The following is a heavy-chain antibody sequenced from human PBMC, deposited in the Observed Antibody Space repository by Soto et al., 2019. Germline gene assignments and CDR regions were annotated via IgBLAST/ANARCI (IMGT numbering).Heavy chain of an antibody. J-gene: IGHJ4*02. CDR2: ISAYNGNT. CDR1: GYTFTSYG. CDR3: ARVARDYFENYYFDY. D-gene: IGHD4-17*01. Sequence: QVQLMQSGAEVKKPGASVKVSCKASGYTFTSYGISWVRQAPGQGLEWMGWISAYNGNTNYAQKLQGRVTMTTDTSTSTAYMELRSLRSDDTAVYYCARVARDYFENYYFDYWGQGTLVTVSS. V-gene: IGHV1-18*01.